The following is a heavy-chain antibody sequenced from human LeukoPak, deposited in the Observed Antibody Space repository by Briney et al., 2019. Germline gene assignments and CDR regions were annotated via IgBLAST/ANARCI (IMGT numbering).Heavy chain of an antibody. D-gene: IGHD2-2*01. Sequence: PSETLSLTCTVSGGSISSGGYYWSWIRQHPGKGLEWIGYIYYSGSTYYNPSLKSRVTISVDTSKNQFSLKLSSVTAADTAVYYCARAHCSSSSCYLVYYYYGMDVWGQGTTVTVSS. CDR1: GGSISSGGYY. J-gene: IGHJ6*02. CDR2: IYYSGST. CDR3: ARAHCSSSSCYLVYYYYGMDV. V-gene: IGHV4-31*03.